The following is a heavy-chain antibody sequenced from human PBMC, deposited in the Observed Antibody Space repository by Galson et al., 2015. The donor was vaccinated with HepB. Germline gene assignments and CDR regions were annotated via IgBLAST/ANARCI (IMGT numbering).Heavy chain of an antibody. CDR2: ISYDGSNN. CDR1: GFIVSSNY. D-gene: IGHD4-17*01. CDR3: VRDHGDYTPHY. Sequence: SLRLSCAASGFIVSSNYMSWVRQAPGKGLDWVAVISYDGSNNYADSVKGRFTVSRDNSKNTLYLQMNSLRPEDTAVYYCVRDHGDYTPHYWGQGTLVTVSS. J-gene: IGHJ4*02. V-gene: IGHV3-30*03.